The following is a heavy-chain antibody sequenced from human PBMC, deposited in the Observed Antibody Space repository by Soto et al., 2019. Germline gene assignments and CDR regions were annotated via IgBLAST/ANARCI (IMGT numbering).Heavy chain of an antibody. J-gene: IGHJ4*02. D-gene: IGHD3-16*01. CDR1: GDSMTKYY. CDR2: IWTSGST. CDR3: ARTVGAAYYFDF. Sequence: SETLSLTCTVSGDSMTKYYWSWIRQPAGKGLEWIGRIWTSGSTNYNPSLKSRVTMSIDTSNKHFSLSLKTVTAADTAVYYCARTVGAAYYFDFWGQGALVPVSS. V-gene: IGHV4-4*07.